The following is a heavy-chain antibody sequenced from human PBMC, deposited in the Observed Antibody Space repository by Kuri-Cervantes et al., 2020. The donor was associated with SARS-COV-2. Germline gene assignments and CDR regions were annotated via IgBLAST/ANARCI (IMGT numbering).Heavy chain of an antibody. CDR3: ARQGTIVVVPAALKTYFDY. CDR2: IYYSGST. V-gene: IGHV4-39*01. J-gene: IGHJ4*02. CDR1: GGSISSSSYY. Sequence: SETLSLTCTVSGGSISSSSYYWGWIRQPPGKGLEWIGSIYYSGSTYYNPSLKSRVTISVDTSKNQFSLKLSSVAAADTAVYYCARQGTIVVVPAALKTYFDYWGQGTLVTVS. D-gene: IGHD2-2*01.